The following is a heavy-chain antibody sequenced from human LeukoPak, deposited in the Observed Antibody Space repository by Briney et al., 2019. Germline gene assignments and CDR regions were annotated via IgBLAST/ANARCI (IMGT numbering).Heavy chain of an antibody. CDR2: ISSSGGST. CDR1: GFTFSSYA. CDR3: AKTTYYDFWSGYYPYYFDY. D-gene: IGHD3-3*01. V-gene: IGHV3-23*01. Sequence: GGSLRLSCAASGFTFSSYAMSWVRQAPGKGLEWVSAISSSGGSTYYADSVKGRFTISRDNSKNTLYLQMNSLRAEDTAVYYCAKTTYYDFWSGYYPYYFDYWGQGTLVTVSS. J-gene: IGHJ4*02.